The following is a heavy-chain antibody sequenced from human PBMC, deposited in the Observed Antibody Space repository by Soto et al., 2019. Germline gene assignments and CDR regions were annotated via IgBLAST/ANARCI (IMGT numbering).Heavy chain of an antibody. CDR3: AREIRSGYYKYWYFDL. CDR1: GGTFSSYA. D-gene: IGHD3-3*01. Sequence: SVKVSCKASGGTFSSYAISWVRQAPGQGLEWMGGIIPIFGTANYAQKFQGRVTITADESTSTAYMELSSLRSEDTAVYYCAREIRSGYYKYWYFDLWGRGTLVTVAS. CDR2: IIPIFGTA. V-gene: IGHV1-69*13. J-gene: IGHJ2*01.